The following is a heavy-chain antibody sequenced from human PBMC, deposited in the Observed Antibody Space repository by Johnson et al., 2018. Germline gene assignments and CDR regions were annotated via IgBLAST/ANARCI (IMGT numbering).Heavy chain of an antibody. CDR1: GGAINSNY. CDR3: ARHVFGAFDPFAM. Sequence: VQLQESGPGLVKPSETLTLTCNVSGGAINSNYWSWIRQTPGKGLEWIGYIHDSGSTKYNPSLRSRVTISVDTSKRLFSLRLGSVTAADTAMYYCARHVFGAFDPFAMWGQGTMVTVSS. J-gene: IGHJ3*02. V-gene: IGHV4-59*01. D-gene: IGHD3-16*01. CDR2: IHDSGST.